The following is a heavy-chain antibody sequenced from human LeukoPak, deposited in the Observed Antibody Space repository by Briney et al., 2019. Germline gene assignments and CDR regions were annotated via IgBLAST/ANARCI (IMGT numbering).Heavy chain of an antibody. Sequence: ASVKVSCKASGYTFTSYGISWVRQAPGQGLEWMGIINPSGGSTNYAQKLQGRVTMTTDTSTSTAYMELRSLRSDDTAVYYCARVGGYSYGYLAATYHFDYWGQGTLVTVSS. CDR1: GYTFTSYG. CDR3: ARVGGYSYGYLAATYHFDY. V-gene: IGHV1-18*01. J-gene: IGHJ4*02. D-gene: IGHD5-18*01. CDR2: INPSGGST.